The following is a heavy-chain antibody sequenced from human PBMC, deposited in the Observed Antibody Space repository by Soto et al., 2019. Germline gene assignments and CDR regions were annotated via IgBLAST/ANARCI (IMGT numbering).Heavy chain of an antibody. CDR2: FDPEDGET. J-gene: IGHJ6*02. Sequence: QVQLVQSGAEVKKPGASVKVSCKVSGYTLTELSMHWVRQAPGKGLEWMGGFDPEDGETIYAQKFQGRVTMTEDTSTDPAYMELSSLGSEDTAVYYCATGRDPPPYYDFWSGYYHYYYGMDVWGQGTTVTVSS. CDR1: GYTLTELS. CDR3: ATGRDPPPYYDFWSGYYHYYYGMDV. D-gene: IGHD3-3*01. V-gene: IGHV1-24*01.